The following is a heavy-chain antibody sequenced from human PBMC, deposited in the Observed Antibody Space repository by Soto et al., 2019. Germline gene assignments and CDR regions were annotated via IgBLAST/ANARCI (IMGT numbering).Heavy chain of an antibody. V-gene: IGHV2-5*02. J-gene: IGHJ4*02. Sequence: QITLKESGPSLIKPTQTLALTCTFSGFSFNTRGVGVAWIRQPPGKTLEWLAVIYWDNDRRYRPSLTDRLSITKDMSTKQVVLTMTNVDPLDTGTYYCAPLVPGPLSFAYWGQGALVTVSS. CDR2: IYWDNDR. D-gene: IGHD6-19*01. CDR1: GFSFNTRGVG. CDR3: APLVPGPLSFAY.